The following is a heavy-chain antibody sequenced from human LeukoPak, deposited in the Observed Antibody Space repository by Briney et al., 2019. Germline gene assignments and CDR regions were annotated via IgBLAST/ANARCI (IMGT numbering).Heavy chain of an antibody. CDR2: INPNSGGT. J-gene: IGHJ5*01. Sequence: ASVKVSCKASGYTFTGYYMHWVRQASGQGLEWMGWINPNSGGTNYAQKFQGRVTMTRDTSISTAYMELSRLRSDDTAVYYCARLSDGWYVGGWFDSWGQGTLVTVSS. CDR3: ARLSDGWYVGGWFDS. V-gene: IGHV1-2*02. D-gene: IGHD6-19*01. CDR1: GYTFTGYY.